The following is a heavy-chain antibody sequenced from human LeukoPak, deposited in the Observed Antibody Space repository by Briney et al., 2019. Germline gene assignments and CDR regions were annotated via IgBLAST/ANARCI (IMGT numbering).Heavy chain of an antibody. CDR3: ARHPPSVTLIRGAFDI. CDR2: IYSGGST. CDR1: GFTFANYA. D-gene: IGHD4-17*01. V-gene: IGHV3-66*04. J-gene: IGHJ3*02. Sequence: GGSLRLSCAAPGFTFANYAMSWVRQAPGKGLEWVSVIYSGGSTYYTDSVKGRFTISRDNSKNTLYLQMNSLRAEDTAVYYCARHPPSVTLIRGAFDIWGHGTMVTVSS.